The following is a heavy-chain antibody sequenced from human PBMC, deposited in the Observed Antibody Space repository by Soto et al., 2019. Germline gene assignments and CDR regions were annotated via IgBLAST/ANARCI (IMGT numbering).Heavy chain of an antibody. CDR2: IYYSGST. Sequence: SETLSLTCTVSGGSISSYYWSWIRQPPGKGLEWIGYIYYSGSTNYNPSLKSRVTISVDTSKNQFSLKLRSVTAADTAVYYCARVTPTYGYYFDYWGQGTLVTVSS. V-gene: IGHV4-59*08. J-gene: IGHJ4*02. CDR1: GGSISSYY. CDR3: ARVTPTYGYYFDY. D-gene: IGHD4-17*01.